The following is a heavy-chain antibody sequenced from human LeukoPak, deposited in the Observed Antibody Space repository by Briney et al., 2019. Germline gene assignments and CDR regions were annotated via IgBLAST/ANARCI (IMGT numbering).Heavy chain of an antibody. V-gene: IGHV4-34*01. CDR3: ARGQRGDYDY. D-gene: IGHD4-17*01. CDR1: GGSFSGYY. Sequence: SETLSLTCVVYGGSFSGYYWSWIRQPPGKGLEWIGEINHSGSTNYNPSLKSRVTISVDTSKNQFSLKLSSVTAADTAVYYCARGQRGDYDYWGQGTLVTVSS. CDR2: INHSGST. J-gene: IGHJ4*02.